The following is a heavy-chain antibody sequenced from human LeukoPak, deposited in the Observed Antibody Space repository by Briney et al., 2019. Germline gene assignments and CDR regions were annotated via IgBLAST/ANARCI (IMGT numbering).Heavy chain of an antibody. CDR1: GGSISSGSYY. CDR3: ATETPWGYCSGGSCYPLSQDAFDI. CDR2: IYTSGST. D-gene: IGHD2-15*01. Sequence: SETLSLTCTVSGGSISSGSYYWSWIRQPAGKGLEWIGRIYTSGSTNYNPSLRSRVTISVDRSKNQFSLKLSSVTAADTAVYYCATETPWGYCSGGSCYPLSQDAFDIWGQGTMVTVSS. V-gene: IGHV4-61*02. J-gene: IGHJ3*02.